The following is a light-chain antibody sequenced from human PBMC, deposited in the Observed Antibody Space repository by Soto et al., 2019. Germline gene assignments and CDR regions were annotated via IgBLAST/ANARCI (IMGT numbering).Light chain of an antibody. V-gene: IGLV2-14*01. Sequence: QSALAQPASLSGAPGQSITISFTGTSSDIGGYKYVSWYQQYPGKAPKLMIYEVTNRPSGVSNRFSGSKSGNTASLTISGLQAEDEADYYCSSYTTSTASYVFGIGTKVTV. J-gene: IGLJ1*01. CDR1: SSDIGGYKY. CDR3: SSYTTSTASYV. CDR2: EVT.